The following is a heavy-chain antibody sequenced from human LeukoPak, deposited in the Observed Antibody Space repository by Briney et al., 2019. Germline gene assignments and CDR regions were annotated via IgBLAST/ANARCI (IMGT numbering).Heavy chain of an antibody. J-gene: IGHJ5*01. Sequence: SETLSLTCTVSGGSISSYYWSWIRQPPGKGLEWIGYIYYSGSTNYNPSLKRRVTISVDTSKNQFSLKLSSVTAADTAVYYCARETGYSSGWYVYWGHGTLVTVSS. CDR1: GGSISSYY. V-gene: IGHV4-59*01. CDR3: ARETGYSSGWYVY. CDR2: IYYSGST. D-gene: IGHD6-19*01.